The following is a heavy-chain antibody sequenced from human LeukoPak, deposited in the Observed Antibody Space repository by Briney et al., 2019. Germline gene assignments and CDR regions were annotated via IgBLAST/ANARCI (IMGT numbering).Heavy chain of an antibody. V-gene: IGHV4-39*07. CDR1: GGSISSSSYY. CDR2: IYYSGST. Sequence: PSETLSLTCTVSGGSISSSSYYWGWIRQPPGKGLEWIGTIYYSGSTYYNPSLKSRVTISVDTSKNQFSLSLSSVTAADTAVYFCARGAKRYSPREGILDSWGQGTLVTVSS. D-gene: IGHD3-9*01. CDR3: ARGAKRYSPREGILDS. J-gene: IGHJ5*01.